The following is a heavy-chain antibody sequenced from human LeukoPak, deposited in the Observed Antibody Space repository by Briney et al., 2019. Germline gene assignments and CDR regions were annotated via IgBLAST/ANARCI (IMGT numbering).Heavy chain of an antibody. CDR1: GGSISSGSYY. CDR2: IYTSGST. Sequence: PSETLSLTCTVSGGSISSGSYYWSWIRQPAGKGLEWIGRIYTSGSTNYNPSLKSRVTISVDTSKNQFSLKLSSVTAADTAVYYCARGYGDYSNWFDPWGQGTLVTVSS. CDR3: ARGYGDYSNWFDP. J-gene: IGHJ5*02. V-gene: IGHV4-61*02. D-gene: IGHD4-17*01.